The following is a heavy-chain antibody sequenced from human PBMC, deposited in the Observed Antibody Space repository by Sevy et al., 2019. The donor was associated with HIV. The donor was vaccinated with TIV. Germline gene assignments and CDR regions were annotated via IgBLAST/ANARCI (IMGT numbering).Heavy chain of an antibody. CDR1: GFTFSNYE. CDR2: ISDSGSTR. Sequence: GGSLRLSCSASGFTFSNYEMMWVRQAPGKGLEWISYISDSGSTRYHADSVKGRFTISRDNAKNALYLQMSSLRAEDTALYYCTRQYSLPYCSSNNCPPAAFDIWGQGTMVTVSS. D-gene: IGHD2-2*01. V-gene: IGHV3-48*03. CDR3: TRQYSLPYCSSNNCPPAAFDI. J-gene: IGHJ3*02.